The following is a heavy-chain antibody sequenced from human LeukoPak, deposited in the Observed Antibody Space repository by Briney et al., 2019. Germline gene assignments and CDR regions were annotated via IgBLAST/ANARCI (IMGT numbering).Heavy chain of an antibody. D-gene: IGHD3-3*01. J-gene: IGHJ5*02. CDR1: GYTFTSYD. CDR3: ARGPVRFLEWRSSFLGFDP. CDR2: MNPNSGNT. V-gene: IGHV1-8*01. Sequence: ASVKVSCKASGYTFTSYDINWVRQATGQGREWMGWMNPNSGNTGYAQKFQGRVTMTRNTTISTAYMELSSLRSEDTAVYYCARGPVRFLEWRSSFLGFDPWGQGTLVTVSS.